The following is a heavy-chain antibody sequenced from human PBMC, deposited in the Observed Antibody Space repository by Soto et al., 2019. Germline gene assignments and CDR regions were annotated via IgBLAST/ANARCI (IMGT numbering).Heavy chain of an antibody. Sequence: EVQLVASGGGLVQPGGSLRLSCAASGFTFSTYSMNWVRQAPGKGLEWISYISGTSSTIYYADSVKGRFTISRDNAKNPLYLQMNSLRDDDTAVYYCARGMGYYCSGGSCPEVVFDYWGQGTLGTVSS. CDR2: ISGTSSTI. CDR1: GFTFSTYS. D-gene: IGHD2-15*01. CDR3: ARGMGYYCSGGSCPEVVFDY. J-gene: IGHJ4*02. V-gene: IGHV3-48*02.